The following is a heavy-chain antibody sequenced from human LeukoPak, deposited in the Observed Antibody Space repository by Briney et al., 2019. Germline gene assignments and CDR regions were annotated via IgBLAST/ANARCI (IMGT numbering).Heavy chain of an antibody. J-gene: IGHJ5*02. V-gene: IGHV3-53*01. CDR2: MHSEGNT. D-gene: IGHD3-10*01. CDR3: ARGHYPGSPS. Sequence: PGGSLRLSCAASGFTVSTSFMSWVRQAPGKGLEWVSVMHSEGNTHYADSVKGRFTISRDNSKNTLYLQMSSLRAEDTAVYYCARGHYPGSPSWGQGTLVTVSS. CDR1: GFTVSTSF.